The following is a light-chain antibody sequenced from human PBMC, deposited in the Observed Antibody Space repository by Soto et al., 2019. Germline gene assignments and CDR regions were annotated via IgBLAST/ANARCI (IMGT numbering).Light chain of an antibody. CDR2: DAS. J-gene: IGKJ4*01. CDR3: QQYHNLPPLT. V-gene: IGKV1-33*01. CDR1: QDITNY. Sequence: DIQMTQSPSSLSASVGDRDTITCQASQDITNYLNWCQQKPGKVPNLLIYDASNLEAGVPSRFSGSESGTDFTFTISSLQPEDIATYYCQQYHNLPPLTFGGGTKVDIK.